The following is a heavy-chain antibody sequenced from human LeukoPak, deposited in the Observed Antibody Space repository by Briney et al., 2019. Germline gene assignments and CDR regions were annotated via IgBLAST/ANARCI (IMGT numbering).Heavy chain of an antibody. J-gene: IGHJ5*02. D-gene: IGHD3-22*01. CDR3: AFLGGSSGYYYH. CDR2: IRYDGSNK. Sequence: GGSLRLSCAASGFTFSSYGMHWVRQAPGKGLEWVAFIRYDGSNKYYADSVKGRFTISRDNSKNTLYLQMNSLRAEDTAVYYCAFLGGSSGYYYHWGQGTLVTVSS. V-gene: IGHV3-30*02. CDR1: GFTFSSYG.